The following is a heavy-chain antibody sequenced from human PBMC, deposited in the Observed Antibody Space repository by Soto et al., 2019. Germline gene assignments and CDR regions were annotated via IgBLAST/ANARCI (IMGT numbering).Heavy chain of an antibody. D-gene: IGHD1-26*01. J-gene: IGHJ4*02. CDR1: GFRFNSYS. CDR2: IDARSNYI. Sequence: EVQLVESGGGLVKPGGSLRVSCEASGFRFNSYSMNWVRQAPQKGLEWVSLIDARSNYIYYADSVKGRFTISRDNAMNSLYLQMDSLRVEDTAVYYCVRENEMAGATSAFEYWGQGTPVTVSS. CDR3: VRENEMAGATSAFEY. V-gene: IGHV3-21*02.